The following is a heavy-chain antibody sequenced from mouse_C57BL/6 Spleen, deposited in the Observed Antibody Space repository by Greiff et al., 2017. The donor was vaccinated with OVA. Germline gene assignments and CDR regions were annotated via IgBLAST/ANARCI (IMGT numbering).Heavy chain of an antibody. CDR2: IHPNSGST. V-gene: IGHV1-64*01. J-gene: IGHJ1*03. CDR3: ARSHYGSSYGGYFDV. D-gene: IGHD1-1*01. CDR1: GYTFTSYW. Sequence: VQLQQSGAELVKPGASVKLSCQASGYTFTSYWMHWVQQRPGQGLEWIGMIHPNSGSTNSNEKFKSKATLNVDKSSSTAYMQLSSLTSEDSAVDYGARSHYGSSYGGYFDVWGTGTTVTVSS.